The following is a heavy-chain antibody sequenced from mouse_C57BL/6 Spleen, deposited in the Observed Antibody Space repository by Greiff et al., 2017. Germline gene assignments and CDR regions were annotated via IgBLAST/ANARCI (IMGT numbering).Heavy chain of an antibody. CDR3: ARSYYSNYEFAY. D-gene: IGHD2-5*01. V-gene: IGHV1-66*01. J-gene: IGHJ3*01. Sequence: VQLQESGPELVKPGASVKISCKASGYSFTSYYIHWVKQRPGQGLEWIGWIYPGSGNTKYNEKFKGQATLTADTSSSTAYMQLSSLTSEDAAVYYCARSYYSNYEFAYWGQGTLVTVSA. CDR2: IYPGSGNT. CDR1: GYSFTSYY.